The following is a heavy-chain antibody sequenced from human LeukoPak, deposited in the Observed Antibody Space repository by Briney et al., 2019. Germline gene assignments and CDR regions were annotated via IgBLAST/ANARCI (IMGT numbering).Heavy chain of an antibody. CDR2: INPNSGGT. V-gene: IGHV1-2*02. D-gene: IGHD6-13*01. Sequence: ASVKVSCKASGYTFTGYYMHWVRQAPGQGLEWMGWINPNSGGTNYAQKFQGRVTMTRDTSISTAYMELSRLRSDDTAVYYCAREGIAAAGLGNWFDPWGQGTLVTVSS. CDR1: GYTFTGYY. CDR3: AREGIAAAGLGNWFDP. J-gene: IGHJ5*02.